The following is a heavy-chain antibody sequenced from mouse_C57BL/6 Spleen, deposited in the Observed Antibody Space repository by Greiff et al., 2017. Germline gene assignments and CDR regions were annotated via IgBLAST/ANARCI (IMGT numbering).Heavy chain of an antibody. CDR2: IHPNSGST. Sequence: QVQLQQPGAELVKPGASVKLSCKASGYTFTSYWMHWVKQRPGRGLEWIGMIHPNSGSTNYNEKFKSKATLTVDKSSSTAYMQLSSLTSEDSAVYYCARPGEIYYDYDWFAYWGQGTLVTVSA. J-gene: IGHJ3*01. CDR3: ARPGEIYYDYDWFAY. D-gene: IGHD2-4*01. CDR1: GYTFTSYW. V-gene: IGHV1-64*01.